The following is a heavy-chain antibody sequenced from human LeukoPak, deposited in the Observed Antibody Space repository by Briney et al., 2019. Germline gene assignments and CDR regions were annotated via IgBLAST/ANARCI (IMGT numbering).Heavy chain of an antibody. CDR2: TRFDGSIK. J-gene: IGHJ4*02. V-gene: IGHV3-33*01. CDR1: GFIFSDYG. Sequence: GGSLRLSCAVSGFIFSDYGLHWVRQAPSKGLEWVAVTRFDGSIKQYADSVKGRFTISRDDSKNTLYLQMNFLKSEDTAVYYCARWGGTRQYYFDYWGQGTLVTVSS. CDR3: ARWGGTRQYYFDY. D-gene: IGHD1-1*01.